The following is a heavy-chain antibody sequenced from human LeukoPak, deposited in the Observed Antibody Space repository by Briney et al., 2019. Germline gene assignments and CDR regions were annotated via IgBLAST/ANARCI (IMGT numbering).Heavy chain of an antibody. D-gene: IGHD2-2*01. CDR2: ISSSSSYI. J-gene: IGHJ6*02. V-gene: IGHV3-21*01. CDR1: GFTFSSYS. CDR3: ARMGVEVVPAAERGAGSYYYYGMDV. Sequence: GGSLRLSCAASGFTFSSYSMNWVRQAPGRGLEWVSSISSSSSYIYYADSVKGRFTISRDNAKNSLYLQMNSLRAEDTAVYYCARMGVEVVPAAERGAGSYYYYGMDVWGQGTTVTVSS.